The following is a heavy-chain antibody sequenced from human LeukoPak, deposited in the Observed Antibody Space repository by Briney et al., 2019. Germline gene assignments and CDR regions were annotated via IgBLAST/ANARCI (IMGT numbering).Heavy chain of an antibody. J-gene: IGHJ4*02. CDR1: GFTFSNYA. CDR2: ISNDGSKK. CDR3: ARGARKGDDYGGFFDY. D-gene: IGHD4-17*01. Sequence: PGGSLRLSCAASGFTFSNYAMHWVRQAPGKGLEWVAVISNDGSKKDYADSVKGRFTISRDNSKNTLHLQMNSLRAEDTAVYYCARGARKGDDYGGFFDYWGQGTLVTVSS. V-gene: IGHV3-30*04.